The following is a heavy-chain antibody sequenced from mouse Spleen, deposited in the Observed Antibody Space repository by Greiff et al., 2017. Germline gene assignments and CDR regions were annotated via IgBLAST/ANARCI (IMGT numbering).Heavy chain of an antibody. CDR1: GYTFTSYW. CDR2: IHPNSGST. D-gene: IGHD4-1*01. J-gene: IGHJ3*01. CDR3: ARSGLGRGFAY. Sequence: QVQLQQPGAELVKPGASVKLSCKASGYTFTSYWMHWVKQRPGQGLEWIGMIHPNSGSTNYNEKFKSKATLTVDKSSSTAYMQLSSLTSEDSAVYYCARSGLGRGFAYWGQGTLVTVSA. V-gene: IGHV1-64*01.